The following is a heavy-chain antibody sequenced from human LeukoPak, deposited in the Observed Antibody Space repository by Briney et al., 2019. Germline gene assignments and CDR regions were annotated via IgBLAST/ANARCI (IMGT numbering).Heavy chain of an antibody. CDR3: ARGRGSGLRYFDWLSRTHHYYYMDV. J-gene: IGHJ6*03. CDR1: GGTFSSYA. D-gene: IGHD3-9*01. CDR2: ISAYNGNT. Sequence: ASVKVSCKASGGTFSSYAISWVRQAPGQGLEWMGWISAYNGNTNYAQKLQGRVTMTTDTSTSTAYMELRSLRSDDTAVYYCARGRGSGLRYFDWLSRTHHYYYMDVWGKGTTVTISS. V-gene: IGHV1-18*01.